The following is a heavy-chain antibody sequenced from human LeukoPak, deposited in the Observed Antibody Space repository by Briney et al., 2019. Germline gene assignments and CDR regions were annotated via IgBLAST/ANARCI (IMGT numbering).Heavy chain of an antibody. CDR1: GFTFSSYS. D-gene: IGHD6-13*01. Sequence: NPGGSLRLSCAASGFTFSSYSMNWVRQAPGKGLEWVSSISSSSSYIYYADSVKGRFTISRDNAKNSLYLQMNSLRAEDTAVYYCARDIAAAGKGGMDVWGQGTTVTVSS. CDR3: ARDIAAAGKGGMDV. V-gene: IGHV3-21*01. CDR2: ISSSSSYI. J-gene: IGHJ6*02.